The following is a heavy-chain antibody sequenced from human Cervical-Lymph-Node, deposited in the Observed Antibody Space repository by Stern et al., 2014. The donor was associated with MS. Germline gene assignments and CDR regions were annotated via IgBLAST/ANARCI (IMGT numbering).Heavy chain of an antibody. D-gene: IGHD1-26*01. V-gene: IGHV1-2*06. CDR1: GYTFTGYH. J-gene: IGHJ3*02. CDR2: INPGSGGT. Sequence: QVQLGQSGAEVKKPGASVKVSCKASGYTFTGYHMHWVRQVPGQGLEWMGRINPGSGGTNYAQKFQGRVTMTRDTSINTAYMELSRLSSDDTAVYYCASWWELLLRSVVDAFDIWGRGTMVTVSS. CDR3: ASWWELLLRSVVDAFDI.